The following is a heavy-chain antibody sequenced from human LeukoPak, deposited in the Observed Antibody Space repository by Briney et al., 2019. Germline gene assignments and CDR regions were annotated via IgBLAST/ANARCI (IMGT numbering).Heavy chain of an antibody. D-gene: IGHD2-2*01. V-gene: IGHV1-69*05. J-gene: IGHJ1*01. Sequence: GASVKVSCKSSGGTFRNYAISWVRQAPGQGLEWMGGIIPIFGTANYAQKFQGRVTITTDESTSTAYMELSSLRSEDTAVYYCAGGPIVVVPAEPTTEYFQHWGQGTLVTVSS. CDR2: IIPIFGTA. CDR1: GGTFRNYA. CDR3: AGGPIVVVPAEPTTEYFQH.